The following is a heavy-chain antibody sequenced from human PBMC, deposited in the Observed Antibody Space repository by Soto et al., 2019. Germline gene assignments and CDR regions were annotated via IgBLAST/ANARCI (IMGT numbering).Heavy chain of an antibody. CDR2: FDPEDGET. J-gene: IGHJ4*02. CDR1: GYTLTELS. D-gene: IGHD6-19*01. CDR3: ATVPLAIAVALAAY. V-gene: IGHV1-24*01. Sequence: ASVKVSFKVSGYTLTELSMHWVRQAPGKGLEWMGGFDPEDGETIYAQKFQGRVTMTEDTSTDTAYMELSSLRSEDTAVYYCATVPLAIAVALAAYWGQGTLVTVSS.